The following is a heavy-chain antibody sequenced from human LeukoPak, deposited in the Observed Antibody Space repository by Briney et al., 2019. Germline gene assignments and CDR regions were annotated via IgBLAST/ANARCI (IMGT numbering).Heavy chain of an antibody. CDR3: AVGRGSYLNAFDI. J-gene: IGHJ3*02. CDR2: INPNSGGT. CDR1: GYTFTSYD. D-gene: IGHD1-26*01. Sequence: GASVKVSCKASGYTFTSYDINWVRQAPGQGLEWMGWINPNSGGTNYAQKFQGRVTMTRDTSISTAYMELSRLRSDDTAVYYCAVGRGSYLNAFDIWGQGTMVTVSS. V-gene: IGHV1-2*02.